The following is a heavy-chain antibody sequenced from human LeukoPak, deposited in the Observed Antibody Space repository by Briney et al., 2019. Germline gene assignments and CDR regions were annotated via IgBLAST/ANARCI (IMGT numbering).Heavy chain of an antibody. CDR3: AKYIVPGDYYYGMDV. CDR2: ISSSSRTI. CDR1: GFTSSSYA. V-gene: IGHV3-48*02. Sequence: GGSLRLSCAASGFTSSSYAMNWVRQAPGKGLEWISYISSSSRTIYYADSVKGRFAVSRDNAKKSLFLQMNSLRDEDTAVYYCAKYIVPGDYYYGMDVWGQGTTVTVSS. J-gene: IGHJ6*02. D-gene: IGHD2-15*01.